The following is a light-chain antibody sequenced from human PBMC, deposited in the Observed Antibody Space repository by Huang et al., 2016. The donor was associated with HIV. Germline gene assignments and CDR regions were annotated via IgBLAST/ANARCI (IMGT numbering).Light chain of an antibody. CDR2: GAS. CDR3: QQYLSSPLT. V-gene: IGKV3-20*01. Sequence: DIVLTQSPGTLSLSPGARAALSCRASQNITNNYLAWYQQRSGQAPRLLIYGASNGAMGIPDRFSGSGSGTDFTLIINRLEPQDSAVYYCQQYLSSPLTFGGGTNVEIK. CDR1: QNITNNY. J-gene: IGKJ4*01.